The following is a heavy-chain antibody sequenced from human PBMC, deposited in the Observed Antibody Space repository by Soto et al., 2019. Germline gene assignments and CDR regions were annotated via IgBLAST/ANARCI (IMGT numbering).Heavy chain of an antibody. V-gene: IGHV3-66*01. CDR2: IYSGGST. J-gene: IGHJ3*02. Sequence: GGSLRLSCAASGFTVSSNYMSWVRQAPGKGLEWVSVIYSGGSTYYADSVKGRFTISRDNSKNTLYLQMNSLRAKDTAVYYCAXXCSSTSCPKGHDAFDIWGQGTMVTVSS. D-gene: IGHD2-2*01. CDR1: GFTVSSNY. CDR3: AXXCSSTSCPKGHDAFDI.